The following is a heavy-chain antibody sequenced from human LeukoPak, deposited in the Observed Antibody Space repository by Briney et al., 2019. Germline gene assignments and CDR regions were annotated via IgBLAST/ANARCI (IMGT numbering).Heavy chain of an antibody. J-gene: IGHJ3*02. Sequence: SETLSLTCTVSGGSISSYYWSWIRQPPGKGLEWIGYIYYSGSTNYNPSLKSRVTISVDTSKNQFSLKLSSVTAADTAVYYCARHRRGFRRDGYKSAFDIWGQGTMVTVSS. V-gene: IGHV4-59*08. CDR1: GGSISSYY. D-gene: IGHD5-24*01. CDR2: IYYSGST. CDR3: ARHRRGFRRDGYKSAFDI.